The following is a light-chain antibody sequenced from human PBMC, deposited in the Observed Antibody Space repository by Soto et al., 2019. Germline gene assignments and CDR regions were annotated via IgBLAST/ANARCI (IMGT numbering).Light chain of an antibody. CDR3: QQYGSSPPYT. Sequence: EIVLTQSPGTLSLSPGERATLSCRASQSISHLAWYQQKPGQAPRLLISDASNRATGIPDRFSSSGSGTDFTLTISRLEPEDFAVYYCQQYGSSPPYTFGQGTKLEIK. CDR1: QSISH. CDR2: DAS. V-gene: IGKV3-20*01. J-gene: IGKJ2*01.